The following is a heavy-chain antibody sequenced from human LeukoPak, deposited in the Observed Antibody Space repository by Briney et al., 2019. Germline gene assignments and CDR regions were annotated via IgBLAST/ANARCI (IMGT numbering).Heavy chain of an antibody. CDR2: IYYSGAT. J-gene: IGHJ3*01. CDR3: ARVSVRAFGEVIKNRSAFDL. Sequence: SETLSLTCSVSGGSISSSSYYWGWIRQPPGKGLEWIGSIYYSGATYYSPSLKSRVTISVDTSKNQFSLKLSSVTAADTAVYYCARVSVRAFGEVIKNRSAFDLWGQGTMVTVSS. CDR1: GGSISSSSYY. V-gene: IGHV4-39*07. D-gene: IGHD3-16*02.